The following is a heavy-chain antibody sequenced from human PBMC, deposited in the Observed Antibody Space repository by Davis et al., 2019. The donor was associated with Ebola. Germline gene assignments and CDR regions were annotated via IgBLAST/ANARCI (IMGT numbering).Heavy chain of an antibody. D-gene: IGHD1-26*01. J-gene: IGHJ5*02. Sequence: ASVKVSCKASGYTFTSYYMHWVRQAPGQGLEWMGIINPSGGSTSYAQKFQGRVTITRDTSASTAYMELSSLRSEDTAVYYCARDSGSYVNWFDPWGQGTLVTVSS. CDR3: ARDSGSYVNWFDP. CDR1: GYTFTSYY. V-gene: IGHV1-46*01. CDR2: INPSGGST.